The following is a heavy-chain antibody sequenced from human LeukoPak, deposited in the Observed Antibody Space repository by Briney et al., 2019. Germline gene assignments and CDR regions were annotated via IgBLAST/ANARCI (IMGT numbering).Heavy chain of an antibody. CDR1: GFTVSINY. CDR2: IYSGGST. D-gene: IGHD6-13*01. V-gene: IGHV3-53*01. CDR3: ARGSIAAAVFDY. Sequence: GGSLRLSCAASGFTVSINYMSWVRQAPGKGLEWVSVIYSGGSTYYADSVKGRFTISRDNSKNTLYLQMNSLRAEDTAVYYCARGSIAAAVFDYWGQGTLVTVSS. J-gene: IGHJ4*02.